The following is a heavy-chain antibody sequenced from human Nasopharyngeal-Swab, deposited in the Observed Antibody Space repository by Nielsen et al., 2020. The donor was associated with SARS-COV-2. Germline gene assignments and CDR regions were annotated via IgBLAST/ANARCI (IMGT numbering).Heavy chain of an antibody. J-gene: IGHJ4*02. CDR3: VRGISYYDILTGYYGRGAYYFDY. D-gene: IGHD3-9*01. CDR2: ISSSSSNI. Sequence: GGSLRLSCAASGFTFSSYSMNWVRQAPGKGLEWVSYISSSSSNIYHADSVKGRFTISRDNAKNSLYLQMNSLRDEDTAVYYCVRGISYYDILTGYYGRGAYYFDYWGQGTLVTVSS. CDR1: GFTFSSYS. V-gene: IGHV3-48*02.